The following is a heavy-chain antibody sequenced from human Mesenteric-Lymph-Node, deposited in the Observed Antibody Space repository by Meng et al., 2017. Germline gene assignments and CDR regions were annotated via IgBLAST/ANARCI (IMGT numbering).Heavy chain of an antibody. V-gene: IGHV3-23*04. J-gene: IGHJ4*02. CDR1: GFTFSSYA. Sequence: VQRVESGGGVVQPGRSLRLSCAASGFTFSSYAMHWVRQAPGKGLEWVSTFAANNSTYYAESVKGRFTISRDNSENTLSLQMNSLRAEDTAVYYCAKLTSFWGQGTLVTVSS. CDR2: FAANNST. CDR3: AKLTSF. D-gene: IGHD3-16*01.